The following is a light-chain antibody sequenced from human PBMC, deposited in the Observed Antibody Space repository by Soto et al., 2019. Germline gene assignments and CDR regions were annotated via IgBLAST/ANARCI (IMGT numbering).Light chain of an antibody. Sequence: ETVLTQSPATLSLSPGERATLSCRASQSISSYLAWYQQKLGQAPRLLIYDASNRAPGIPARFSGSGSGTDFTLTISSLEPEDFAVYYCQQRQYWPPITFGQGTKVDI. CDR2: DAS. V-gene: IGKV3-11*01. J-gene: IGKJ1*01. CDR3: QQRQYWPPIT. CDR1: QSISSY.